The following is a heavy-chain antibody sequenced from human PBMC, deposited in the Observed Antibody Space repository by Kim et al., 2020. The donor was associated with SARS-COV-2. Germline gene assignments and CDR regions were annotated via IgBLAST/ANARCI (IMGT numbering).Heavy chain of an antibody. CDR3: AREGFGYNSY. Sequence: SETLSLTCTISGGSISSGGYYWSWIRQHPGKGLEWIGYIYYSGSTYYNPSLKSRVTISVDTSKNQFSLKLSSVTAADTAVYYCAREGFGYNSYWGQGTLVTVSS. CDR2: IYYSGST. CDR1: GGSISSGGYY. D-gene: IGHD5-12*01. J-gene: IGHJ4*02. V-gene: IGHV4-31*03.